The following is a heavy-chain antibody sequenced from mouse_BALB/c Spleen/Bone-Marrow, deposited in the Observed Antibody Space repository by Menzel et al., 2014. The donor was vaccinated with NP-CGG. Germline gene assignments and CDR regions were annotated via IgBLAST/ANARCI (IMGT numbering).Heavy chain of an antibody. CDR2: INPDSSTI. V-gene: IGHV4-1*02. D-gene: IGHD2-3*01. J-gene: IGHJ3*01. CDR3: ARLGYYGGFAY. Sequence: DVMLVESGGGLVQPGGSLKLSCAASGFDFSGFWMGWVRQAPGKGLEWIGEINPDSSTINYTPSLKDRFIISRDNAKNTLYLQMSKVRSEDTALYYCARLGYYGGFAYWGRGTLVTVSA. CDR1: GFDFSGFW.